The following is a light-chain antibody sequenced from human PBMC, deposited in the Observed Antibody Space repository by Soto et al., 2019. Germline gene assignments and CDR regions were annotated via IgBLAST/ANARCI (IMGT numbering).Light chain of an antibody. Sequence: QSVLTQPPSASGTPGQRVTISCSGSSSNIGSNYVYWYQQLPGTAPNLLIYSNNQRPSGVPDRFSGSKSGTSAFLAISGLRSEDEAEYDCAARAYSRSAHVVFGGGTKLTVL. CDR3: AARAYSRSAHVV. J-gene: IGLJ2*01. V-gene: IGLV1-47*02. CDR2: SNN. CDR1: SSNIGSNY.